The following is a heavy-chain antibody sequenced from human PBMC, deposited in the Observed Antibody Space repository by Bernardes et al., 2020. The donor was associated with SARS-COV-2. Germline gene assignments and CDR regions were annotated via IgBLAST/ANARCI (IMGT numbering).Heavy chain of an antibody. Sequence: SETLSLTCAVYGGSFTTYYGSWIRQSPGKGLEWIGEIDPSGSTNYSPSLKSRVTISLDTSKNHLSLKLTSVTAADTAVYYCARGEAGIEDYWGQGTLVTVSS. D-gene: IGHD6-25*01. CDR2: IDPSGST. J-gene: IGHJ4*02. CDR3: ARGEAGIEDY. V-gene: IGHV4-34*01. CDR1: GGSFTTYY.